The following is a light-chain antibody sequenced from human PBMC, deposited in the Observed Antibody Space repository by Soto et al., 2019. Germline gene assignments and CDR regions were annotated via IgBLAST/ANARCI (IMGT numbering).Light chain of an antibody. CDR3: QQYNRWRT. J-gene: IGKJ2*01. Sequence: EIVMTQSPASLSVSPGERVTLSCRASQSVSDDVAWYQQKPGQAPRLLIFGSHNRATDVPARFSGSGSGTEFTLTISSLQSEDFAVYYCQQYNRWRTFGQGTKLEVK. CDR2: GSH. V-gene: IGKV3-15*01. CDR1: QSVSDD.